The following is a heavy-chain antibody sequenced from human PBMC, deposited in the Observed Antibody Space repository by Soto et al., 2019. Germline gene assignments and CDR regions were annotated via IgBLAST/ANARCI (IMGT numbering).Heavy chain of an antibody. Sequence: LSLTCAVSGYSISSGYYWGWIRQPPGKGLEWIGSIYHSGSTYYNPSLKSRVTISVDTSKNQFSLKLSSVTAADTAVYYCAREVHYYGSGSYGARYYYYGMDVWGQGTTVTVSS. J-gene: IGHJ6*02. CDR1: GYSISSGYY. CDR2: IYHSGST. V-gene: IGHV4-38-2*02. CDR3: AREVHYYGSGSYGARYYYYGMDV. D-gene: IGHD3-10*01.